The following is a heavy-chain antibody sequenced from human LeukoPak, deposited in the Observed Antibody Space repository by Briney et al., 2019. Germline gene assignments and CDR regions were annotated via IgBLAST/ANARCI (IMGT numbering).Heavy chain of an antibody. CDR1: GFTFSSYW. CDR2: INSDGSST. J-gene: IGHJ4*02. Sequence: GGSLRLSCAASGFTFSSYWMHWVRQAPGKGLVWVSRINSDGSSTSYADSVKDRFTISRDNSKNTLYLQMDSLRAEDAAVYYCAKEVGATLYWGQGTLVTVSS. D-gene: IGHD1-26*01. CDR3: AKEVGATLY. V-gene: IGHV3-74*01.